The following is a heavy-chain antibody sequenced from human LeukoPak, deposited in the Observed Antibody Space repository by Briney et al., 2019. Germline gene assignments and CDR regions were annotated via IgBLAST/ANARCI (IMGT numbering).Heavy chain of an antibody. CDR3: ARTVVTLHLNWFDP. CDR2: IYYSGST. V-gene: IGHV4-59*08. D-gene: IGHD4-23*01. CDR1: GGSISSYY. J-gene: IGHJ5*02. Sequence: SETLSLTCTVSGGSISSYYWSWIRQPPGKGLEWIGYIYYSGSTNYNPSLKSRVTISVDTSKNQFSLKLSSVTAADTAVYYCARTVVTLHLNWFDPWGQGTLVTVSS.